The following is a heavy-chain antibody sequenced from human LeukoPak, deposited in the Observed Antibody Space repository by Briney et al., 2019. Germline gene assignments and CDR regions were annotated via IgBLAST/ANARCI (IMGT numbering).Heavy chain of an antibody. Sequence: KTSETLSLTCAVYGGSFSGYYWSWIRQPPGKGLEWIGEINHSGSTNYNPSLKSRVTISVDTSKNQFSLKLSSVTAADTAVYYCARYLNYDFWSGKTPDAFGIWGQGTMVTVSS. V-gene: IGHV4-34*01. J-gene: IGHJ3*02. CDR2: INHSGST. CDR3: ARYLNYDFWSGKTPDAFGI. D-gene: IGHD3-3*01. CDR1: GGSFSGYY.